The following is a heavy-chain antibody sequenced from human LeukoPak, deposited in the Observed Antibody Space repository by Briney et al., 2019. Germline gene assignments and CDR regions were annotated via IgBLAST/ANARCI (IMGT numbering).Heavy chain of an antibody. CDR2: ISASGGST. Sequence: GGSLRLSCSASGFTYTDYSMSWVRQVPGKGLEWVSAISASGGSTYYADSVKGRFTISRDNSKNTLYLHMSSLRAEDTAVYYCAKDFLRGSLQPCAFDIWGQGTVVTVSS. D-gene: IGHD4-11*01. CDR1: GFTYTDYS. V-gene: IGHV3-23*01. J-gene: IGHJ3*02. CDR3: AKDFLRGSLQPCAFDI.